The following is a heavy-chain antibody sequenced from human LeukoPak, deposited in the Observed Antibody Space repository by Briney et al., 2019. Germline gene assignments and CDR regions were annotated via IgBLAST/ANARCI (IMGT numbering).Heavy chain of an antibody. CDR3: AGRTGTLDY. V-gene: IGHV4-59*08. D-gene: IGHD1-7*01. CDR1: GGSFSGYY. Sequence: SETLSLTCAVYGGSFSGYYWSWIRQPPGKGLEWIGYIYYSGSTNYNPSLKSRVTISVDTSKNQFSLKLSSVTAADTAVYYCAGRTGTLDYWGQGTLVTVSS. J-gene: IGHJ4*02. CDR2: IYYSGST.